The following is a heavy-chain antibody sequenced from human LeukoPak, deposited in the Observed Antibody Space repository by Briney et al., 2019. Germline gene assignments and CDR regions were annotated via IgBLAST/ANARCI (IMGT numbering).Heavy chain of an antibody. V-gene: IGHV4-39*07. D-gene: IGHD6-19*01. J-gene: IGHJ6*03. Sequence: SETLSLTCTVSGGSINTPNYYWGWIRQTPGKGLEWIGNIFYSGGTYYSPSLTSRVTISLDTSRNQFSLKLNSVTAADTAVYYCASHPSGWYGNPYYYMDVWGKGTTVTVSS. CDR1: GGSINTPNYY. CDR2: IFYSGGT. CDR3: ASHPSGWYGNPYYYMDV.